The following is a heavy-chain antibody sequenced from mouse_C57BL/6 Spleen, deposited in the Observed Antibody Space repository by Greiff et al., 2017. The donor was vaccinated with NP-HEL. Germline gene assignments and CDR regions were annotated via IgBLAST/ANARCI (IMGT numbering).Heavy chain of an antibody. J-gene: IGHJ4*01. Sequence: EVQRVESGPGLVKPSQSLSLTCSVTGYSITSGYYWNWIRQFPGNKLEWMGYISYDGSNNYNPSLKNRISITRDTPKNQFFLKLNSLTTEDTATYYCARAVLRWGAMDYWGQGTSVTVSS. CDR3: ARAVLRWGAMDY. CDR1: GYSITSGYY. D-gene: IGHD1-1*01. CDR2: ISYDGSN. V-gene: IGHV3-6*01.